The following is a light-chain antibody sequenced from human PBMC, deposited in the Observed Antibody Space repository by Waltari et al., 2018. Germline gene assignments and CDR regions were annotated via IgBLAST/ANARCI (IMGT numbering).Light chain of an antibody. CDR1: QSVTSIS. Sequence: EIVLTQSPGTLSLSPGERATLSCRASQSVTSISVTWYQQKLGQAPRLLIYGTSSRATGIPDRCSGSGSGTDFTLTISRLGPEEFAVYYCQQYDGEVVTFGGGTKVEI. J-gene: IGKJ4*01. CDR3: QQYDGEVVT. CDR2: GTS. V-gene: IGKV3-20*01.